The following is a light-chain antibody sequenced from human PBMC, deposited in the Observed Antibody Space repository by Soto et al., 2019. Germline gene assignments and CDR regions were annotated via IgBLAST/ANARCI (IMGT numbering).Light chain of an antibody. Sequence: SYELTQPLSVSVALGQTARITCWGSNLGSKNVHWYQQKPGQAPVLVLYRDTIRPSGIPERFSGSNSGNTATMTIIRAQAVDEAADYCQVWSCNADVVFGGGTQLTVL. V-gene: IGLV3-9*01. CDR1: NLGSKN. J-gene: IGLJ2*01. CDR3: QVWSCNADVV. CDR2: RDT.